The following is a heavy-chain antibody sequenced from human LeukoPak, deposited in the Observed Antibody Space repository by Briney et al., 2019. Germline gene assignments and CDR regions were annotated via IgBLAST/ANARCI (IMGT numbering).Heavy chain of an antibody. D-gene: IGHD5-18*01. CDR3: ARTLLVDTAMVDAFDI. CDR2: ISYDGSNK. J-gene: IGHJ3*02. Sequence: QAGRSLRLSCAASGFTFNNYGMHWVRQAPGKGLEWVAVISYDGSNKYYADSVKGRFTISRDNSKNTLYLQMNSLRAEDTAVYYCARTLLVDTAMVDAFDIWGQGTMVTVSS. V-gene: IGHV3-30*19. CDR1: GFTFNNYG.